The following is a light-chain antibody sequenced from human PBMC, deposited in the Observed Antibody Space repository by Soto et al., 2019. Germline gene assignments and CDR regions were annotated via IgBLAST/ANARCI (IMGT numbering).Light chain of an antibody. CDR2: DNN. V-gene: IGLV1-51*01. CDR1: GSNIGSNS. J-gene: IGLJ2*01. CDR3: GTWESYLSVGV. Sequence: QSVLTQPPSVSAAPGQTVTISCYGSGSNIGSNSVSWYQQVPGTAPKLLLYDNNKRPSGIPDRFFGSKSGTSATLGIAGLQTADGADYYCGTWESYLSVGVFGGGTKVTVL.